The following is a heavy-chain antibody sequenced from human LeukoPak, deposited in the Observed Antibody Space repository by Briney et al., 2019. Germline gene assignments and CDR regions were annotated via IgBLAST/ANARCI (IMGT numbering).Heavy chain of an antibody. Sequence: SETLSLTCAVYGGSFSGYYWRWIRQPPGKGLEWIGEINHSGSTNYNPSLKSRVTISVDTSKNQFSLKLSSVTAADTAVYYCARGLSSIAARQSDYWGQGTLVTVSS. CDR1: GGSFSGYY. CDR3: ARGLSSIAARQSDY. V-gene: IGHV4-34*01. CDR2: INHSGST. J-gene: IGHJ4*02. D-gene: IGHD6-6*01.